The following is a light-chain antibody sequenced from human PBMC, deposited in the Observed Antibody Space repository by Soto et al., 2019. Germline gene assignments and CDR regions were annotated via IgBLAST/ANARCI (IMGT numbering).Light chain of an antibody. Sequence: PADRATLSCRSSQSVNKAYLVWYQVKPGQAPRRLIYGASSRETGIPDRFSGSGSGTDFTLTISSLQPEDFATYYCQQANSFPWTFGQGTKVDIK. V-gene: IGKV3D-7*01. CDR3: QQANSFPWT. CDR1: QSVNKAY. J-gene: IGKJ1*01. CDR2: GAS.